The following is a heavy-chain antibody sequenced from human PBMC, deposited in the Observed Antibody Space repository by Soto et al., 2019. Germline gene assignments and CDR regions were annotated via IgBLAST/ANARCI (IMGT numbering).Heavy chain of an antibody. V-gene: IGHV4-39*01. Sequence: QLQLQESGPGLVKPSETLSLTCTVSGGSISSSSYYWGWIRQPPGKGLEWIGSIYYSGSTYYNPSLHNRVTISADTTKNQFSLKLSSVVAADTAVDYCARHVVAGGEPAYYYYYMDVWGKGTTVTVSS. D-gene: IGHD2-21*01. CDR1: GGSISSSSYY. J-gene: IGHJ6*03. CDR3: ARHVVAGGEPAYYYYYMDV. CDR2: IYYSGST.